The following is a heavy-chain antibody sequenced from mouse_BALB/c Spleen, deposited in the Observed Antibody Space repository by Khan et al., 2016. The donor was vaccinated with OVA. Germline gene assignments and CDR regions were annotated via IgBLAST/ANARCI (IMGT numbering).Heavy chain of an antibody. D-gene: IGHD1-2*01. CDR1: GFTFSDYG. CDR2: ISDLAYTF. V-gene: IGHV5-15*02. J-gene: IGHJ3*01. CDR3: ARGGGTAPFAY. Sequence: EVELVESGGGLVQPGGSRKLSCAASGFTFSDYGMAWVRQAPGKGPEWVAFISDLAYTFYYADTVPGRFTLSRENAKNTLYLAMSSLRSGDTAMYYCARGGGTAPFAYWGQGTLVTVSA.